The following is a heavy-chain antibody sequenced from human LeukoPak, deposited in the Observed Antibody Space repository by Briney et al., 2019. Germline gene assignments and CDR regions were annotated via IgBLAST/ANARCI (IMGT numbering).Heavy chain of an antibody. CDR3: XXXXXGGKKGFDY. V-gene: IGHV3-21*01. J-gene: IGHJ4*02. CDR2: ISSSSSYI. CDR1: GFTFSSYS. D-gene: IGHD4-23*01. Sequence: GGSLRLSCAASGFTFSSYSMNWVRQAPGKGLEWVSSISSSSSYIYYADSVKGRFTISRDNAKNSLYLQMNSLRAEDTAVYYCXXXXXGGKKGFDYWGQGTLVTVSS.